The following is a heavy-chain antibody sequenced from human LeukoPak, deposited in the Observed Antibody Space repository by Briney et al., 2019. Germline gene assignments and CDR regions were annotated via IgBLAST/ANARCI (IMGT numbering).Heavy chain of an antibody. V-gene: IGHV3-7*01. D-gene: IGHD5/OR15-5a*01. CDR2: IKEDGSEK. CDR1: GYSISSGYY. CDR3: ARVGSNCLRFTYFDY. J-gene: IGHJ4*02. Sequence: ETLSLTCTASGYSISSGYYWGWIRQPPGKGLESVANIKEDGSEKFYVDSVKRRFTISRDNAKNSLYLQMNSLRAEDTAVYYCARVGSNCLRFTYFDYWGQGTLVTVSS.